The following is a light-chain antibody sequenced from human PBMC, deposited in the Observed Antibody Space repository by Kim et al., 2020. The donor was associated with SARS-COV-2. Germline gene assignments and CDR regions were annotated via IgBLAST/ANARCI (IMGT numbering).Light chain of an antibody. CDR3: NSRDSSGNHHWV. J-gene: IGLJ3*02. CDR2: GKN. CDR1: SLRSDY. Sequence: LGQTVRITCQGDSLRSDYASWYQQKPGPAPVLVIYGKNNRPSGIPDRFSGSSSGNTASLTITGAQAEDEADYYCNSRDSSGNHHWVFGGGTQLTVL. V-gene: IGLV3-19*01.